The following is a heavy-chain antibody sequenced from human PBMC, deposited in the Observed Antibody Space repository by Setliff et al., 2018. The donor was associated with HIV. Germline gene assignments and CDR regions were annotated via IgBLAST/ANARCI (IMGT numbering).Heavy chain of an antibody. CDR3: ARSGYSGYDYGYYYYYMDV. CDR2: INPKSDGT. J-gene: IGHJ6*03. D-gene: IGHD5-12*01. Sequence: ASVKVSCKASGYTFTSDYIHWVRQAPGQGLEWMGWINPKSDGTSYAQKFQGRVTMTRDTATSTVYMELSSLRSEDTAVYYCARSGYSGYDYGYYYYYMDVWGKGTTVTVSS. CDR1: GYTFTSDY. V-gene: IGHV1-46*01.